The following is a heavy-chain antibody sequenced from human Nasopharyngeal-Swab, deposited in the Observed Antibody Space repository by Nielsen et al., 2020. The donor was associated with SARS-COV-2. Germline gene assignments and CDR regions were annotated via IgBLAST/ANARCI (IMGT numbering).Heavy chain of an antibody. CDR2: ISSSSSTI. CDR3: ARAAYSGSYYGAFDI. J-gene: IGHJ3*02. D-gene: IGHD1-26*01. CDR1: GFTFSSYS. V-gene: IGHV3-48*01. Sequence: GESLKISCAASGFTFSSYSMNWVRQAPGKGLEWVSYISSSSSTIYYADSVKGRFTISRDNSKNTLYLQMNSLRAEDTAVYYCARAAYSGSYYGAFDIWGQGTMVTVSS.